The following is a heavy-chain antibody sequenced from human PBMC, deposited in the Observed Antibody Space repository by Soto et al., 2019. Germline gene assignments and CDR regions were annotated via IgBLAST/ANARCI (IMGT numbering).Heavy chain of an antibody. J-gene: IGHJ5*02. CDR3: AREGPVAAAGSYNWFDP. Sequence: SVKVSCKASGGTFSSYAISWVRQAPGQGLEWMGGIIPIFGTANYAQKFQGRVTITADESTSTAYMELSSLRSEDTAVYYCAREGPVAAAGSYNWFDPWGQGTLVTVSS. CDR2: IIPIFGTA. CDR1: GGTFSSYA. V-gene: IGHV1-69*13. D-gene: IGHD6-13*01.